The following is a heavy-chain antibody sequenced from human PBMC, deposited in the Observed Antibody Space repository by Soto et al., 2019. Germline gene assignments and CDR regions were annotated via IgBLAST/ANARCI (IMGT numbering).Heavy chain of an antibody. D-gene: IGHD2-21*01. V-gene: IGHV3-33*01. CDR1: GFTFSSYG. CDR3: ARGGRLLQFGAFDI. Sequence: QVQLVESGGGVVQTGRSLRLSCAASGFTFSSYGMHWVRQAPGKGLEWVAVIWYDGSNKYYADSVKGRFTISRDNSKNTLSLQMNSLRAEDTAVYYCARGGRLLQFGAFDIGGQGTMVTVSS. J-gene: IGHJ3*02. CDR2: IWYDGSNK.